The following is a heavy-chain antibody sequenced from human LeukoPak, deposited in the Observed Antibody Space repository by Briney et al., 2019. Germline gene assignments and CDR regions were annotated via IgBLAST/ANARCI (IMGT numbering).Heavy chain of an antibody. J-gene: IGHJ4*02. CDR1: AGSVGSHF. CDR2: IYTSGST. CDR3: ARQHYYDSGGFSTYFDY. D-gene: IGHD3-22*01. V-gene: IGHV4-4*07. Sequence: SETLSLTCTVSAGSVGSHFWSWIRQPAGKGLEWIGRIYTSGSTNYNPSLKSRVTMSVDTSKNQFSLNLSSVTAADTAVYYCARQHYYDSGGFSTYFDYWGQGTLVTVSS.